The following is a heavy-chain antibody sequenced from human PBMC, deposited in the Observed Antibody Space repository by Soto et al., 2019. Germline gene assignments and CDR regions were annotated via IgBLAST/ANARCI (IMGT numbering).Heavy chain of an antibody. J-gene: IGHJ6*02. Sequence: GASVKVSCKASGYTFTSYYMHWVRQAPGQGLEWMGIINPSGGSTSYAQKFQGRVTMTRDTSTSTVYMELSSLRSEDTAVYYCAREVYIVVVVAATLSRDYYGMDVWGQGTTVTVSS. CDR3: AREVYIVVVVAATLSRDYYGMDV. CDR1: GYTFTSYY. V-gene: IGHV1-46*03. D-gene: IGHD2-15*01. CDR2: INPSGGST.